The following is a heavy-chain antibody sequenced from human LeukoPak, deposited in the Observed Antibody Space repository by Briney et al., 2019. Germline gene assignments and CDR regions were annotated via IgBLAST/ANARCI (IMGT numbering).Heavy chain of an antibody. J-gene: IGHJ4*02. Sequence: ASVKVSCKASGYTFTGYYMHWVRLVPGQGLEWMGWIIPNSGGTKYGQKFQGRVTMTRDTSIRTAYMELSNLESDDTPVYYCERGLRYFDGWGQGTLVTVSS. CDR3: ERGLRYFDG. V-gene: IGHV1-2*02. D-gene: IGHD3-9*01. CDR2: IIPNSGGT. CDR1: GYTFTGYY.